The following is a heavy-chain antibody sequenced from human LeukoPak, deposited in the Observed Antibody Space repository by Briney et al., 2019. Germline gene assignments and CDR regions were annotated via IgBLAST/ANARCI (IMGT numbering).Heavy chain of an antibody. CDR3: ARGYRGYSYGYRSYNWFDP. V-gene: IGHV3-48*01. CDR2: TSSSSSTI. J-gene: IGHJ5*02. D-gene: IGHD5-18*01. Sequence: LPGGSLRLSCAASGFTFSSYAMSWVRQAPGKGLEWVSYTSSSSSTIYYADSVKGRFTISRDNAKNSLYLQMNSLRAEDTAVYYCARGYRGYSYGYRSYNWFDPWGQGTLVTVSS. CDR1: GFTFSSYA.